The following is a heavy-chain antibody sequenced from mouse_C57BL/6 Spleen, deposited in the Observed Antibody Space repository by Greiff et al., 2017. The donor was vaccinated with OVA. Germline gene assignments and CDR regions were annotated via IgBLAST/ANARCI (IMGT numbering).Heavy chain of an antibody. D-gene: IGHD1-1*01. CDR3: ARSGNILLRYPFAY. CDR1: GYTFTSYW. CDR2: IDPSDSYT. V-gene: IGHV1-50*01. J-gene: IGHJ3*01. Sequence: QVQLQQPGAELVKPGASVKLSCKASGYTFTSYWMQWVKQRPGQGLEWIGEIDPSDSYTNYNQKFKGKATLTVDTSSSTAYMQLSSLTSEDSAVYYCARSGNILLRYPFAYWGQGTLVTVSA.